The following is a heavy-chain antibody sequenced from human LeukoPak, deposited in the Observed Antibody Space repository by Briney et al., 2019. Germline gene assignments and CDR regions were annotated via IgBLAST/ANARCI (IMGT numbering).Heavy chain of an antibody. V-gene: IGHV4-4*07. Sequence: SSETLSLTCIVSGDSISSYYWSWIRQPAGKGLEWIGRIYISGSIDYNPSLKSRVTMSVDQSKNQLSLELSSVTAADTAVYYCARVSVAGYSSSWYPFDYWGQGILVTVSS. CDR1: GDSISSYY. J-gene: IGHJ4*02. D-gene: IGHD6-13*01. CDR2: IYISGSI. CDR3: ARVSVAGYSSSWYPFDY.